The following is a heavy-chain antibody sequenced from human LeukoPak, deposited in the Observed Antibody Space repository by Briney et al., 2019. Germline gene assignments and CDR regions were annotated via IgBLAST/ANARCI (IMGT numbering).Heavy chain of an antibody. V-gene: IGHV3-23*01. CDR3: ATTHQTGVVMMDY. CDR1: GFTFSSYA. D-gene: IGHD3-22*01. CDR2: ISGSGGST. J-gene: IGHJ4*02. Sequence: GGSLRLSCVPSGFTFSSYAMSWVRQAPGKGLEWVSAISGSGGSTYYADSVKGRFTISRDNSKNTLYLQMNSLRAEDTAVYYCATTHQTGVVMMDYWGQGTLVTVSS.